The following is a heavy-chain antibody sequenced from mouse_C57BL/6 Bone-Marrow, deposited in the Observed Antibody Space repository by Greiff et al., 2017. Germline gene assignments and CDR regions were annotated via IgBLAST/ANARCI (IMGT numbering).Heavy chain of an antibody. CDR1: GYTFTSYW. J-gene: IGHJ2*01. Sequence: QVHVKQPGAELVMPGASVKLSCKASGYTFTSYWMHWVKQRPGQGLEWIGEIDPSDSYTNYNQKFKGKSTLTVDKSSSTAYMQLSSLTSEDSAVYYCARAIYYDYCYWGQGTTLTVSS. V-gene: IGHV1-69*01. D-gene: IGHD2-4*01. CDR3: ARAIYYDYCY. CDR2: IDPSDSYT.